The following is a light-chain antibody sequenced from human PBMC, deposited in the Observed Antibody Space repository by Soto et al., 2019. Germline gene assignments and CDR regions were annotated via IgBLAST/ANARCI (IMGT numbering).Light chain of an antibody. CDR2: EVS. Sequence: QSALTQPASVSGSPGQSITISCAGTSSDVGGYNYVSWYQQHPGKAPKLIIYEVSNRPSGISDRFSGSKSGNTASLTISGLQAEDEVDYYCSSYTSSTTLAYVFGTGTRSPS. V-gene: IGLV2-14*01. J-gene: IGLJ1*01. CDR1: SSDVGGYNY. CDR3: SSYTSSTTLAYV.